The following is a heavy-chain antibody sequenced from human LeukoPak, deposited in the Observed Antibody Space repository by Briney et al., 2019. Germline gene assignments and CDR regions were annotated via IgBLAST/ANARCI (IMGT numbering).Heavy chain of an antibody. J-gene: IGHJ4*02. D-gene: IGHD3-9*01. CDR1: GYTFTSYG. CDR2: ISAYNGNT. V-gene: IGHV1-18*04. Sequence: ASVKVSCKASGYTFTSYGISWVRQAPGQGLEWMGWISAYNGNTNYAQKLQGRVTMTTDTSTSTAYMELRSLRSDDTAVYYCARNGGYDILTGYDFDYWGQGTLVTVPS. CDR3: ARNGGYDILTGYDFDY.